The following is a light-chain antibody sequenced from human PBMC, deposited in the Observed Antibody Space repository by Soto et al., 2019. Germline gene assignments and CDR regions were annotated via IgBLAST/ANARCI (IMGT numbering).Light chain of an antibody. J-gene: IGKJ2*01. CDR2: GAS. Sequence: EILMTQPPGTLSVSPGERVTLSCRASESIRSNLAWCHQKPGQPPRLLLYGASIRATNVPARFSGSGSGTEFTLTISSLQSEDFGIYFCQQYHAWPLFTFGQGTELKIK. CDR1: ESIRSN. V-gene: IGKV3-15*01. CDR3: QQYHAWPLFT.